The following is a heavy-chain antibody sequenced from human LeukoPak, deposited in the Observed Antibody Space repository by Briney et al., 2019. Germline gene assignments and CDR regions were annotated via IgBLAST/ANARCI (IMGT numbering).Heavy chain of an antibody. V-gene: IGHV1-2*02. D-gene: IGHD6-13*01. CDR3: AREAEGTGIAAAGLDY. J-gene: IGHJ4*02. CDR1: GYTFTGYY. Sequence: GASVKVSCKASGYTFTGYYMHWVRQAPGQGLEWMGWINPNSGGTNYAQKFQGRVTMTRDTSISTAYMELSRLRSDDTAVYYCAREAEGTGIAAAGLDYWGQGTLVTVSS. CDR2: INPNSGGT.